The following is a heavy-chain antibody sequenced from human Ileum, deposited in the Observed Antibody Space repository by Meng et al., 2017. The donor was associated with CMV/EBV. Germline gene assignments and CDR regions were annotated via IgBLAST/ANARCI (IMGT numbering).Heavy chain of an antibody. D-gene: IGHD5-18*01. CDR2: INYGGST. CDR1: GGSVTSSDYI. CDR3: ARVKINSALVPDAFDI. V-gene: IGHV4-39*07. J-gene: IGHJ3*02. Sequence: SETLSLTCTVSGGSVTSSDYIWAWIRQPPGKGPEWIGNINYGGSTYYSPSLKSRVTISVDTSKNQFSLKLSSVTAADTAVYYCARVKINSALVPDAFDIWGQGTMVTVSS.